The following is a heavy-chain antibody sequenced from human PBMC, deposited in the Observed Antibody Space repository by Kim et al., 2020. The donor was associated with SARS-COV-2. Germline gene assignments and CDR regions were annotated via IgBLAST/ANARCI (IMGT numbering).Heavy chain of an antibody. Sequence: GGSLRLSCAASGFTFSSYAMSWVRQAPGKGLEWVSAISGSGGSTYYADSVKGRFTISRDNSKNTLYLQMNSLRAEDTAVYYCAKDHYYDSSGYYYVGYFDYWGQGTLVTVSS. J-gene: IGHJ4*02. D-gene: IGHD3-22*01. CDR2: ISGSGGST. CDR1: GFTFSSYA. V-gene: IGHV3-23*01. CDR3: AKDHYYDSSGYYYVGYFDY.